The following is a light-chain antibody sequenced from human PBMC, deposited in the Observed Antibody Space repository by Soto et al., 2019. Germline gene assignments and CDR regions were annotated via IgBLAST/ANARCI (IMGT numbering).Light chain of an antibody. CDR1: QTVSIF. J-gene: IGKJ5*01. V-gene: IGKV1-39*01. CDR2: SAS. CDR3: QQSYTAPLS. Sequence: DIQMTQAPPSLSASVGDRVCITCRASQTVSIFLNWYQHKSGQVPTVLIHSASTLVSGVPSRFTGSGSGTEFTLTIDNVQPEDFATYYCQQSYTAPLSFGQGTRLEIK.